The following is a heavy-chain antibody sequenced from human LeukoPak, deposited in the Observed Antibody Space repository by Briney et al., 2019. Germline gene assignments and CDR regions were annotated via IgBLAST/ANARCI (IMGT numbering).Heavy chain of an antibody. CDR1: GFTFSRHG. CDR2: ISPGGDIT. V-gene: IGHV3-23*01. CDR3: AKGGQSITMIVVGDAFDI. J-gene: IGHJ3*02. D-gene: IGHD3-22*01. Sequence: GGSLRLSCVGSGFTFSRHGLNWVRRAPGKGLEWVSGISPGGDITYYAESVKGRFFISRDNSKNTLYLQMNSLRAEDTAVYYCAKGGQSITMIVVGDAFDIWGQGTMVTVSS.